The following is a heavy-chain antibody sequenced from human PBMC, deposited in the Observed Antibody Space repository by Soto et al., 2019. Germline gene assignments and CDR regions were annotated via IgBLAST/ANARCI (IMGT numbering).Heavy chain of an antibody. J-gene: IGHJ5*02. CDR1: GGTFNSYD. V-gene: IGHV1-69*01. D-gene: IGHD3-22*01. CDR3: ARLSRPNYYDTSGFFQDNWFDP. CDR2: IIPIVETP. Sequence: QVQLVQSGAEVKKPGSSMKVSCKASGGTFNSYDINWVRQAPGQGLEWMGGIIPIVETPKYAQKFQGRVTISADESTNKVYMELSSLRSEDTAMYYCARLSRPNYYDTSGFFQDNWFDPWGQGTLVTVSS.